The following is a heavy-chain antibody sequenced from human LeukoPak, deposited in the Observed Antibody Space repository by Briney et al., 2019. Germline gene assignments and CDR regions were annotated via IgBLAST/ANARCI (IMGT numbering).Heavy chain of an antibody. D-gene: IGHD1-1*01. CDR2: IGIDSGNT. CDR3: ARDHNYAFDN. CDR1: GFPFIKYS. V-gene: IGHV3-48*01. J-gene: IGHJ4*02. Sequence: QPGGSLRLSCTASGFPFIKYSMNWVRQVPGKGLEWISYIGIDSGNTKYADSVRGRFTISADKAKNSLYLQMNSLRVEDTAVYYCARDHNYAFDNWGQGTLVSVAS.